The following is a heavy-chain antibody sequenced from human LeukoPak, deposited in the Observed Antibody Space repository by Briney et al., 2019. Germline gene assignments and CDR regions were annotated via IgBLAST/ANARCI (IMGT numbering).Heavy chain of an antibody. J-gene: IGHJ4*02. V-gene: IGHV6-1*01. Sequence: SQTPSLTCAISGDRVSSNSAAWNWIRQSPSRGLEWLGRTYYRSKWYNDYAVSVKSRITINPDTSKNQFSLQLNSVTPEDTAVYYCARDREDIVATILDYWGQGTLVTVSS. CDR2: TYYRSKWYN. D-gene: IGHD5-12*01. CDR1: GDRVSSNSAA. CDR3: ARDREDIVATILDY.